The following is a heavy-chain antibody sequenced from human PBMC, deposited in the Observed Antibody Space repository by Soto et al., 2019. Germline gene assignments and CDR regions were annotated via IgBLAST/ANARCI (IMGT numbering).Heavy chain of an antibody. CDR1: GFTFSNAW. Sequence: GGSLRLSCAASGFTFSNAWMSWVRQAPGKGLEWVGRIKSKTDGGTTDYAAPVKGRFTISRDDSKNTLYLQMNSLKTEDTAAYYCTTVLAVAGTSWFDPWGQGTLVTVSS. CDR2: IKSKTDGGTT. CDR3: TTVLAVAGTSWFDP. J-gene: IGHJ5*02. D-gene: IGHD6-19*01. V-gene: IGHV3-15*01.